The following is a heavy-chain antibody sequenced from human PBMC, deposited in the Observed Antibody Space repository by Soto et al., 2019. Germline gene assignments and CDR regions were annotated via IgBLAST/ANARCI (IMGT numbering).Heavy chain of an antibody. CDR3: SYELEYDAFDI. CDR1: GGTFSSYT. CDR2: IIPILGIA. Sequence: QVQLVQSGAEVKKPGSSVKVSCKASGGTFSSYTISWVRQAPGQGLEWMGRIIPILGIANYAQKFQGRVTITADKSTSTAYMELSSLRSEDTAVYYCSYELEYDAFDIWGQGTMVTVSS. D-gene: IGHD3-3*01. V-gene: IGHV1-69*02. J-gene: IGHJ3*02.